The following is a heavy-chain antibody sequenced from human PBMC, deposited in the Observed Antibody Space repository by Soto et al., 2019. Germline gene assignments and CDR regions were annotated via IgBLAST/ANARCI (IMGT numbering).Heavy chain of an antibody. CDR2: IYNSGNA. Sequence: QVQLQESGPGLLKPSQTLSLTCTVSGGSVNSGGSYWSWIRQHPAKGLEWIGFIYNSGNAYYNPSLQSRVPMSVYASENQFSLQLRSVTAADTAVYYCARDRPSLLGANAFDLWGQGPLVTVSS. J-gene: IGHJ3*01. CDR3: ARDRPSLLGANAFDL. CDR1: GGSVNSGGSY. V-gene: IGHV4-31*03. D-gene: IGHD6-6*01.